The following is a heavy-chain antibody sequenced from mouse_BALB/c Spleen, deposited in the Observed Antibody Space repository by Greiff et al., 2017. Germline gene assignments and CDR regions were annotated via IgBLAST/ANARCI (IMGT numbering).Heavy chain of an antibody. V-gene: IGHV1S56*01. CDR2: IYPGDGST. Sequence: VKVVESGPELVKPGALVKISCKASGYTFTSYDINWVKQRPGQGLEWIGWIYPGDGSTKYNEKFKGKATLTADKSSSTAYMQLSSLTSENSAVYFCARSYYGSSPWFAYWGQGTLVTVSA. J-gene: IGHJ3*01. CDR3: ARSYYGSSPWFAY. D-gene: IGHD1-1*01. CDR1: GYTFTSYD.